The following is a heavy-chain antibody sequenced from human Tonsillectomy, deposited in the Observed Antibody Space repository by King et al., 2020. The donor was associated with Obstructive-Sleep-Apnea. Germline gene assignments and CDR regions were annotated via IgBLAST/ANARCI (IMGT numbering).Heavy chain of an antibody. CDR2: IYYSGST. CDR3: ARADDYDSSGYYGPVDY. Sequence: VKLQESGPGLVKPSETLSLTCTVSGGSISSYYWSWIRQPPGKGLEWIGYIYYSGSTNYNPSLKSRVTTSVDTSKNQFSLKLSSVTAADTAVYYCARADDYDSSGYYGPVDYWGQGTLVTVSS. J-gene: IGHJ4*02. CDR1: GGSISSYY. D-gene: IGHD3-22*01. V-gene: IGHV4-59*01.